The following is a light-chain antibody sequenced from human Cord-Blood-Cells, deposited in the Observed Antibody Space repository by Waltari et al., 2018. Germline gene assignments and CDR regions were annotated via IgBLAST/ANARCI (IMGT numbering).Light chain of an antibody. CDR3: SSYTSSSTYV. J-gene: IGLJ1*01. Sequence: SGSPGQSITISCTGTSSDVGGYNYVSWYQQHPGKAPKLMIYDVSNRPSGVSNRFSGSKSDNTASLTISGLQAEDEADYYCSSYTSSSTYVFGTGTKVTVL. CDR1: SSDVGGYNY. V-gene: IGLV2-14*04. CDR2: DVS.